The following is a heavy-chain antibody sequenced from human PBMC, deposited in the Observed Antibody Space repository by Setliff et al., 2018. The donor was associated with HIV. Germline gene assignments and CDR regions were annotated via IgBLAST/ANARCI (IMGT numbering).Heavy chain of an antibody. D-gene: IGHD1-26*01. Sequence: GASVKVSCKTSGYSFTTYYIHWMRQAPGQGLEWVGLMYTSGGGAKYAQKFQGGVTMTRDTSTRTVYMELSSLSSEDTAVYYCARVEGATATLTDWGQGTLVTVSS. CDR1: GYSFTTYY. V-gene: IGHV1-46*01. CDR3: ARVEGATATLTD. CDR2: MYTSGGGA. J-gene: IGHJ4*02.